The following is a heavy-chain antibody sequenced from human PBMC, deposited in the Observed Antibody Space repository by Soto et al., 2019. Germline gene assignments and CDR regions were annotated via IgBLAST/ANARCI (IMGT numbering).Heavy chain of an antibody. J-gene: IGHJ5*02. Sequence: SGPTLVNPTQTLTLTCTFSGFSLSTSGMCVSWIRQPPGKALEWLALIYWDNDKYYRTSLKTRLTISKDTSKNQVVLPLTNMDSLEGRLYHSPRTSNWNYVGGQGVDPRGQGTLVTVSS. V-gene: IGHV2-70*01. CDR1: GFSLSTSGMC. D-gene: IGHD1-7*01. CDR3: PRTSNWNYVGGQGVDP. CDR2: IYWDNDK.